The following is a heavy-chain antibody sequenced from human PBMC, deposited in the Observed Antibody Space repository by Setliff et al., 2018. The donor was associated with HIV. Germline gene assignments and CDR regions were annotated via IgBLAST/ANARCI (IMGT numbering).Heavy chain of an antibody. CDR3: ARQPRGYSYGDGVYLDY. CDR1: GYSFTNYW. D-gene: IGHD5-18*01. Sequence: ISCQGSGYSFTNYWINWVRQMPGKGLEWMGRIDPSDFYIKYSPSFQGHVTISADRSITTAYLQWSSLRASDTATYYCARQPRGYSYGDGVYLDYWGQGTPVTVSS. J-gene: IGHJ4*02. V-gene: IGHV5-10-1*01. CDR2: IDPSDFYI.